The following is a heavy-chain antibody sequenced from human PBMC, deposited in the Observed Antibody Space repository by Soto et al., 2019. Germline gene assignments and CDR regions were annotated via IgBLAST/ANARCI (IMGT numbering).Heavy chain of an antibody. Sequence: QVQLVQSGAEVKKPGASVKVSCKASGYTFTGYYMHWVRQAPGQGLEWMGWINPNSGGTNYAQKCQGWVTMTRDTSISTAYMELSRLRSDDTAVYYCATTTSTSYYYGMDVWGQGTTVTVSS. J-gene: IGHJ6*02. CDR2: INPNSGGT. V-gene: IGHV1-2*04. CDR3: ATTTSTSYYYGMDV. D-gene: IGHD2-2*01. CDR1: GYTFTGYY.